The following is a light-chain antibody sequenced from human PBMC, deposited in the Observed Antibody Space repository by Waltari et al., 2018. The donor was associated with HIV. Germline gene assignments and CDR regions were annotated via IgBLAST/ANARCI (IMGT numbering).Light chain of an antibody. Sequence: QSVLTQPPSVSGAPGQRVTIDCSGSSSNIGTNSDVRWYQQLPGTAPKLLIYGDYNRPSGVPDRFTGSKSGTSASLAITGLQPEDEADYYCQSYDTSLGGFYVFGTGTKVTVL. CDR3: QSYDTSLGGFYV. J-gene: IGLJ1*01. V-gene: IGLV1-40*01. CDR1: SSNIGTNSD. CDR2: GDY.